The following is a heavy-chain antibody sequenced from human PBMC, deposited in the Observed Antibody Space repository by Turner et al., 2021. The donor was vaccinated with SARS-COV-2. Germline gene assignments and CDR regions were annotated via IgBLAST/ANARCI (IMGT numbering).Heavy chain of an antibody. J-gene: IGHJ4*02. CDR1: GFTFSSYS. Sequence: EVQLVESGGGLVKPGGSLRLSCADSGFTFSSYSMNWVRQAPGKGLEWVSSISSRSAYIYYADSVKGRFTISRDNAKNSLYLQMNSLRAEDTAVYYCAKGVRGAMIVVVIPYFDYWGQGTLVTVSS. D-gene: IGHD3-22*01. CDR2: ISSRSAYI. V-gene: IGHV3-21*01. CDR3: AKGVRGAMIVVVIPYFDY.